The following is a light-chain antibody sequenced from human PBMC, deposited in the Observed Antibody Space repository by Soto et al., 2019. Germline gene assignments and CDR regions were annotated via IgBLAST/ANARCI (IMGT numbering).Light chain of an antibody. V-gene: IGKV4-1*01. J-gene: IGKJ1*01. CDR2: WAS. CDR1: QSLLYSSNNKNY. Sequence: DIVMTQSPDSLAVSLGERATINCKSRQSLLYSSNNKNYLLWYQQKPGQPPKLLIYWASTRESGVPDRFSGSGSGTDFTLTINSLQAEDVAVYYCQQYYSNPWTFGQGTKVEIK. CDR3: QQYYSNPWT.